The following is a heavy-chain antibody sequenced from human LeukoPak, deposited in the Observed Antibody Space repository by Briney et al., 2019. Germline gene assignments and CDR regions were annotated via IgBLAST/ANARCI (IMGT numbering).Heavy chain of an antibody. J-gene: IGHJ4*02. CDR2: IYYSGST. V-gene: IGHV4-39*07. D-gene: IGHD1-26*01. CDR3: AREGKSGSYGFDY. CDR1: GGSISSSSYY. Sequence: SETLSLTCTVSGGSISSSSYYWGWIRQPPGKGLEWIGSIYYSGSTYYNPSLKSRVTISVDTSKNQFSLKLSSVTAADTAVYYCAREGKSGSYGFDYWGRGTLVTVSS.